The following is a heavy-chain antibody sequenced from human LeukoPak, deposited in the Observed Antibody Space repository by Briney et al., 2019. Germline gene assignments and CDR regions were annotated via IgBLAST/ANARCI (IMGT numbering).Heavy chain of an antibody. Sequence: SETLSLTCTVSGGSISSYYWSWIRQPPGKGLEWIGHISYSGSTNYNPSLKSRVTISVDTSKNQFSLKLSSVTAADTAVYYCARGGGLMATLFDYWGQGTLVTVSS. CDR3: ARGGGLMATLFDY. CDR2: ISYSGST. D-gene: IGHD5-24*01. J-gene: IGHJ4*02. V-gene: IGHV4-59*01. CDR1: GGSISSYY.